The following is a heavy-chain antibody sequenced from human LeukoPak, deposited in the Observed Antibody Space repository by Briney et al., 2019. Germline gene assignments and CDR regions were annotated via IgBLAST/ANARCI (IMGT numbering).Heavy chain of an antibody. V-gene: IGHV3-23*01. J-gene: IGHJ4*02. CDR2: ISCSGGRT. CDR3: ANCYGFEY. CDR1: GFTFSSCG. D-gene: IGHD3-16*01. Sequence: GGSLRLSCAASGFTFSSCGMSWVRQTPGKGLEWVSGISCSGGRTYQADSVKGRFTISRDNSKNTLYLQMSSLRAEDTAVYYCANCYGFEYWGQGTLVTVSS.